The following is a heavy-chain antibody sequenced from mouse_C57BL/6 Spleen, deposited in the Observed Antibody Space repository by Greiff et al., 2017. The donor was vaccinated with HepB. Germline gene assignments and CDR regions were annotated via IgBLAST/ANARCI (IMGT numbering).Heavy chain of an antibody. CDR2: IYPRSGNT. CDR1: GYTFTSYG. J-gene: IGHJ2*01. CDR3: ARRGDGYYVPSFDY. Sequence: QVQLQQSGAELARPGASVKLSCKASGYTFTSYGISWVKQRTGQGLEWIGEIYPRSGNTYYNEKFKGKATLTADKSSSTAYMELRSLTSEDSAVYFCARRGDGYYVPSFDYWGQGTTLTVSS. V-gene: IGHV1-81*01. D-gene: IGHD2-3*01.